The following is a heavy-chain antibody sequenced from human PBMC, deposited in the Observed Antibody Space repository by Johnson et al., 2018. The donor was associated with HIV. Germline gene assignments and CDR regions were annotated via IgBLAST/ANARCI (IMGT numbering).Heavy chain of an antibody. D-gene: IGHD6-6*01. CDR3: ATLEYSGGEWLNDAFDI. J-gene: IGHJ3*02. CDR1: GFTFSSYG. Sequence: QVQLVESGGGVVQPGGSLRLSCVASGFTFSSYGMHWVRQAPGKGLEWVAFIGDDGSNKYYGDSVKGRFAISRDNSKNTLYLQMNSLRAEDTAVYYCATLEYSGGEWLNDAFDIWGQGTMVTVSS. CDR2: IGDDGSNK. V-gene: IGHV3-30*02.